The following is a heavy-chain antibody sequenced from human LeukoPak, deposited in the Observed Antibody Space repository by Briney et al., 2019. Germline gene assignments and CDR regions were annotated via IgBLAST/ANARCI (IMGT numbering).Heavy chain of an antibody. J-gene: IGHJ4*02. V-gene: IGHV3-33*01. CDR3: ARGPSYYGSGSYFY. CDR1: GFSFSTHA. CDR2: VWYGGSNK. D-gene: IGHD3-10*01. Sequence: GTSLRLSCAASGFSFSTHAMHWVRQAPGKGLEWVPLVWYGGSNKYYTDSVKGRFTISRDNSKNTLHLQMNSLRADDTAVYYCARGPSYYGSGSYFYWGQGTLVTVSS.